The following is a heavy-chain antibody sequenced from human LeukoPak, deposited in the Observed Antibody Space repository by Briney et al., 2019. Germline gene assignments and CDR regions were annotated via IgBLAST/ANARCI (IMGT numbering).Heavy chain of an antibody. CDR2: IYTSGST. Sequence: SQTLSLTCTVSGGSISSYYWSWIRQPPGKGLEWIGYIYTSGSTNYNPSLKSRVTISVDTSKNQFSLKLSSVAAADTAVCYCAGRNYGDYADRYWGQGTLVTVSS. V-gene: IGHV4-4*09. CDR3: AGRNYGDYADRY. D-gene: IGHD4-17*01. CDR1: GGSISSYY. J-gene: IGHJ4*02.